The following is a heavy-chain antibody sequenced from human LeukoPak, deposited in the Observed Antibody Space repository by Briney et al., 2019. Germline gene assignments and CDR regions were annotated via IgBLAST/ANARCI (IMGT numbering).Heavy chain of an antibody. V-gene: IGHV3-21*01. CDR2: ISSSSSYI. J-gene: IGHJ4*02. D-gene: IGHD4-17*01. CDR3: ARDLYGDYPVDY. CDR1: GFTFSSYS. Sequence: GGSLRLSCAASGFTFSSYSMNWVRQAPGKGLEWVSSISSSSSYIYYADSVKGRFTISRDNAKNSLYLQMNSLRAEDTAVYYCARDLYGDYPVDYWGQGTLVTVSS.